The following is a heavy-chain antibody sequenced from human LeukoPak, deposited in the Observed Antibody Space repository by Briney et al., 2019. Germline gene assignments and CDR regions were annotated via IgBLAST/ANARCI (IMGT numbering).Heavy chain of an antibody. D-gene: IGHD4-23*01. Sequence: ESLKISCKGSGYNFTNYWIGAVRQRPGEGLEWMGIIYPGDSDTRYSPSFQGQVTISADKSINTAYLQWSSLKASDTAMYYCARSTTVVAFNWFDLWGQGTLVTVSS. J-gene: IGHJ5*02. V-gene: IGHV5-51*01. CDR2: IYPGDSDT. CDR1: GYNFTNYW. CDR3: ARSTTVVAFNWFDL.